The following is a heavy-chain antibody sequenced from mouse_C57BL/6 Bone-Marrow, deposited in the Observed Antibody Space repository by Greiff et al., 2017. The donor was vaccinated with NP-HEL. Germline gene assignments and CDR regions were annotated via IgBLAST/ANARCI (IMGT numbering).Heavy chain of an antibody. CDR1: GFNITDDY. J-gene: IGHJ3*01. D-gene: IGHD1-1*01. CDR3: TTLRREAWFAY. CDR2: IDPENGDT. Sequence: EVQLQQSGAELVRPGASVKLSCTASGFNITDDYMHWVKQRPEQGLEWIGWIDPENGDTEYASKFQGKATITADTSSNTAYLQLSSLTSEDTAVYYCTTLRREAWFAYWGQGTLVTVSA. V-gene: IGHV14-4*01.